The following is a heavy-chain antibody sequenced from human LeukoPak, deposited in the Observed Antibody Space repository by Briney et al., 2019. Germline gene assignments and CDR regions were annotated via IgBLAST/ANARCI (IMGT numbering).Heavy chain of an antibody. J-gene: IGHJ4*02. D-gene: IGHD3-10*01. Sequence: PGGSLRLSCAASGFTVSSNYMSWVRQAPGKGLEWVSAISGSGGSTYYADSVKGRFTISRDNSKNTLYLQMNSLRAEDTAVYYCAKDVVSATVLAPGSRWFGELLPRSYFDYWGQGTLVTVSS. CDR1: GFTVSSNY. CDR2: ISGSGGST. V-gene: IGHV3-23*01. CDR3: AKDVVSATVLAPGSRWFGELLPRSYFDY.